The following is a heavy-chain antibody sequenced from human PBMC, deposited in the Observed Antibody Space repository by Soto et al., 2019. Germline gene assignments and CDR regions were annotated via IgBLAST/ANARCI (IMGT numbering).Heavy chain of an antibody. Sequence: QVQLQESGPGLVKPSQTLSLTCTVSGGSISSGGYYWSWIRQHPGKGLEWIGYIYYSGSTYYNPSLKSRVTLSVDTSKNQFSLKLSSVTAADTAVYYCARDTLGTLLAFDIWGQGTMVTVSS. CDR3: ARDTLGTLLAFDI. D-gene: IGHD7-27*01. J-gene: IGHJ3*02. V-gene: IGHV4-31*03. CDR1: GGSISSGGYY. CDR2: IYYSGST.